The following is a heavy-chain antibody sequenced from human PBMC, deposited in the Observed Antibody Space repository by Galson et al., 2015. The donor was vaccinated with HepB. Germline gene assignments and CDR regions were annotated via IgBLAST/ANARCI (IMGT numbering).Heavy chain of an antibody. D-gene: IGHD1-7*01. CDR1: GFTFRTYS. Sequence: SLRLSCAASGFTFRTYSMNWVRQAPGKGLEWVSQISSTSGTIYYADSVKGRFTISRDNAQSSLYLQMNSLRAEDTAVYYCARKWAGGTYYDYWGQGTLVTVSS. CDR3: ARKWAGGTYYDY. V-gene: IGHV3-48*01. CDR2: ISSTSGTI. J-gene: IGHJ4*02.